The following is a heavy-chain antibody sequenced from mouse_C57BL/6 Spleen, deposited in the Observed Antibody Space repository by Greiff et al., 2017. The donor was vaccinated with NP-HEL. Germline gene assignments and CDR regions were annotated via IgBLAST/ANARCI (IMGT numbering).Heavy chain of an antibody. Sequence: EVQLQQSGPELVKPGASVKIPCKASGYTFTDYNMDWVKQSHGKSLEWIGDINPNNGGTIYNQKFKGKATLTVDKSSSTAYMELRSLTSEDTAVYYCAREGGHYYGSEGWYFDVWGTGTTVTVSS. CDR1: GYTFTDYN. CDR2: INPNNGGT. D-gene: IGHD1-1*01. V-gene: IGHV1-18*01. CDR3: AREGGHYYGSEGWYFDV. J-gene: IGHJ1*03.